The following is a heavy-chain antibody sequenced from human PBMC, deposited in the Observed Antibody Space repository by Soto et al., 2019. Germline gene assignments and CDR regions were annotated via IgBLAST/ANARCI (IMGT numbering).Heavy chain of an antibody. J-gene: IGHJ5*02. CDR3: ARDRGPSSGYYPYWFDP. D-gene: IGHD3-22*01. CDR1: GGTFSSYA. CDR2: IIPIFGTA. V-gene: IGHV1-69*12. Sequence: QVQLVQSGAEVKKPGSSVKVSCKASGGTFSSYAISWVRQAPGQGLEWMGEIIPIFGTANYAQKFQGRVRITADESTSTAYMERSSLRSEDTAGYYCARDRGPSSGYYPYWFDPWGQGTLVTVSS.